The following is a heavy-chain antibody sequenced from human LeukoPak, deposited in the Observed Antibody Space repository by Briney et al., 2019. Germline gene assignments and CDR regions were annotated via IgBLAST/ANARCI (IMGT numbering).Heavy chain of an antibody. D-gene: IGHD1-14*01. V-gene: IGHV4-34*01. CDR1: GGSFSGYY. J-gene: IGHJ6*03. Sequence: SETLSLTCAVYGGSFSGYYWSWIRQPPGKGLEWIGEINHSGSTNYNPSLKSRVTISVDTSKNQFSLKLSSVTAADTAVYYCARDRTGTLTAYYYYYMDVWGKGTTVTVSS. CDR3: ARDRTGTLTAYYYYYMDV. CDR2: INHSGST.